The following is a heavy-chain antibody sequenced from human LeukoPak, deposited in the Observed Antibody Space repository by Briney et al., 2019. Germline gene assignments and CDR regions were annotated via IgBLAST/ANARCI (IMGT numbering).Heavy chain of an antibody. J-gene: IGHJ4*02. V-gene: IGHV3-23*01. Sequence: PGGSLRLSCAASGFTFSSYAMSWVRQAPGKGLEWDSAISGSGGSTYYADSVKGRFTISRDNSKNTLYLQMNSLRAEDTAVYYCAKDLKVRGVINFDYWGQGTRVTVSS. CDR1: GFTFSSYA. CDR3: AKDLKVRGVINFDY. CDR2: ISGSGGST. D-gene: IGHD3-10*01.